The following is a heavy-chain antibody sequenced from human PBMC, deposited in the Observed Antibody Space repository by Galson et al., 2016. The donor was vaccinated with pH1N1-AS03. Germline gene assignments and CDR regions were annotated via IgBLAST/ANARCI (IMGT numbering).Heavy chain of an antibody. CDR1: GFTFTNYL. Sequence: SLRLSCAASGFTFTNYLMTWVRQAPGKGLEWVANIKHDGGEKYYVDSVKGRFTISRDNAKNSLYLQMNSLRLEDTAVYFCAGRSRDDGSGYYTDYDYFDLWGRGTLVTVSS. D-gene: IGHD3-22*01. CDR3: AGRSRDDGSGYYTDYDYFDL. J-gene: IGHJ4*02. CDR2: IKHDGGEK. V-gene: IGHV3-7*03.